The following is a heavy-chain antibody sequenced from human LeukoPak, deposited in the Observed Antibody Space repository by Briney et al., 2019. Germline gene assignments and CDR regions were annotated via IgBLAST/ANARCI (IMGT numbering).Heavy chain of an antibody. CDR1: GFHFSDYF. J-gene: IGHJ4*02. CDR3: ARRGYSYGSYEFDY. D-gene: IGHD5-18*01. V-gene: IGHV3-11*01. Sequence: GSLRLSFAASGFHFSDYFLNWIRPAPGKGLEWVSYISSSGSTISYANSVKGRFTISRDNAKNSLYLQMNSLRAEDTAVYYCARRGYSYGSYEFDYWGQGTLVTVSS. CDR2: ISSSGSTI.